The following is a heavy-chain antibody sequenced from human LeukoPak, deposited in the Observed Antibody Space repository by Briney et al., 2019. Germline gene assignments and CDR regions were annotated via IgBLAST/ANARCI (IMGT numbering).Heavy chain of an antibody. V-gene: IGHV3-7*03. CDR3: AKEGRSLQTY. J-gene: IGHJ4*02. CDR1: GFMFSSNW. CDR2: IKEDGTET. Sequence: SLRLPCAASGFMFSSNWMSWVRLAPGKGLEWVANIKEDGTETYYVDSVKGRSTISRDNAKNSLYLQMNSLRVEDTAVYYCAKEGRSLQTYWGQGTLVTISS. D-gene: IGHD5-24*01.